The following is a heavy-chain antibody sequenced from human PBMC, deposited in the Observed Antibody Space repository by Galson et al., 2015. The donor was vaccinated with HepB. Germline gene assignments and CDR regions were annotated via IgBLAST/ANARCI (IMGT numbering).Heavy chain of an antibody. V-gene: IGHV1-8*01. Sequence: SVKVSCKASGYTFTSYDINWVRQATGQGLEWMGWMNPNSGNTGYAQKFQGRVTMTRNTSISTAYMELSSLRSEDTAVYYCARRSVATDEFDYWGQGTLVTVSS. CDR2: MNPNSGNT. J-gene: IGHJ4*02. CDR3: ARRSVATDEFDY. D-gene: IGHD5-12*01. CDR1: GYTFTSYD.